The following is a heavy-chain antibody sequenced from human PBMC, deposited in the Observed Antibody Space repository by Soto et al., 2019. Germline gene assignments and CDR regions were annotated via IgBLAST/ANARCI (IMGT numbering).Heavy chain of an antibody. V-gene: IGHV5-51*01. CDR3: ARQYLYDTSAYYYNFDF. D-gene: IGHD3-22*01. Sequence: GESLKISCQGSGYSFTNYWIGWVRQMPGKGLEWMGIIYPGDSDTRYSPSFQGQVSISADKSISTAYLQWSSLKASDTAVYYCARQYLYDTSAYYYNFDFWGQGTLVTVSS. CDR2: IYPGDSDT. J-gene: IGHJ4*02. CDR1: GYSFTNYW.